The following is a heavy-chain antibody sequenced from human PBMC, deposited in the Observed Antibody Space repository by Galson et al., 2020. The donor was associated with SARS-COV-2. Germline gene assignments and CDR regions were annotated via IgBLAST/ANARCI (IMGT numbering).Heavy chain of an antibody. J-gene: IGHJ4*02. V-gene: IGHV3-30*18. CDR2: ISYDGSNK. Sequence: GESLKISCAASGFTFSSYGMHWVRQAPGKGLEWVAVISYDGSNKYYADSVKGRFTISRDNSKNTLYLQMNSLRAEDTAVYYCAKETGVDTAMVWGQGTLVTVSS. D-gene: IGHD5-18*01. CDR1: GFTFSSYG. CDR3: AKETGVDTAMV.